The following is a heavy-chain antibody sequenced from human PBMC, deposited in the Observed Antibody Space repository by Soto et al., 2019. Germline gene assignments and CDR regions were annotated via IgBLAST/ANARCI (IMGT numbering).Heavy chain of an antibody. J-gene: IGHJ4*02. CDR3: ARGGSSGYYPDY. D-gene: IGHD3-22*01. Sequence: KQSQTLSLPCTVSGGSISSYYWSWIRQPPGKGLEWIGYIYYSGSTNYNPSLKSRVTISVDTSKNQFSLKLSSVTAADTAVYYCARGGSSGYYPDYWGQGTLVTVSS. V-gene: IGHV4-59*01. CDR1: GGSISSYY. CDR2: IYYSGST.